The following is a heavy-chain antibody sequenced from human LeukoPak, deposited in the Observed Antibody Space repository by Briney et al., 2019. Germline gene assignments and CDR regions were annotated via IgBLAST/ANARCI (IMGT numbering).Heavy chain of an antibody. CDR3: AKDQWELLAGPFDP. CDR1: GVTFSSYA. D-gene: IGHD1-26*01. V-gene: IGHV3-23*01. J-gene: IGHJ5*02. Sequence: GGSLRLSCAASGVTFSSYAMSWVRQAPGKGREWVSAISGSGGSTYYADSVKGRFTISRDNSKNTLYLQMNSLRAEDTAVYYCAKDQWELLAGPFDPWGQGTLVTVSS. CDR2: ISGSGGST.